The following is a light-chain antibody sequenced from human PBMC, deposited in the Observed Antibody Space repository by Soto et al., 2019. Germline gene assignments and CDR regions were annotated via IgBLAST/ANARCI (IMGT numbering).Light chain of an antibody. CDR3: SSYASDSTLEV. Sequence: QSVLTQPASVSGSPGQSITISCTGTSSDVGGYNYVSWYQQHPGKAPKLMIYEVSNRPSGVSNRFSGSKSGNTASLTISGLQAEDEADYYCSSYASDSTLEVFGGGTKLTVL. CDR1: SSDVGGYNY. V-gene: IGLV2-14*01. J-gene: IGLJ3*02. CDR2: EVS.